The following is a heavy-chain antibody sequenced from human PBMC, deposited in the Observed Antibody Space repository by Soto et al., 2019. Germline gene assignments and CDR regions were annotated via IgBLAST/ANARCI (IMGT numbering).Heavy chain of an antibody. D-gene: IGHD2-8*01. J-gene: IGHJ5*02. CDR2: ITSSSSTI. V-gene: IGHV3-48*02. CDR1: GFTFSKYS. CDR3: ARDNGMAGSFDP. Sequence: PGGSLRLSCAASGFTFSKYSMNWARQAPGKGLEWISYITSSSSTIYYADAVKGRFTIPRDNAKNSLYLQMNSLRDEDTAMYYCARDNGMAGSFDPWGQGTLVTVSS.